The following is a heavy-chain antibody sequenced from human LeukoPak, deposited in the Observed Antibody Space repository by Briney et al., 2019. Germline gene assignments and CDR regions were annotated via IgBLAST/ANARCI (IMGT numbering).Heavy chain of an antibody. CDR2: IKQDGSEK. D-gene: IGHD3-22*01. CDR3: AKTRGPLLPEH. CDR1: GFTFSSYW. J-gene: IGHJ1*01. Sequence: PGGSLRLSCAASGFTFSSYWMSWVRQAPGKGLEWVANIKQDGSEKYYVDSVKGRFTISRDNAKNSLYLQMNSLRAEDTAVYYCAKTRGPLLPEHWGQGTLVTVSS. V-gene: IGHV3-7*01.